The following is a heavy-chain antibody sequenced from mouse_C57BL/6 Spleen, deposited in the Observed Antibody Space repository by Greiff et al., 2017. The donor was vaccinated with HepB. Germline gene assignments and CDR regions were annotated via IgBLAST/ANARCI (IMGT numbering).Heavy chain of an antibody. D-gene: IGHD1-1*01. CDR3: ARDYGSSYDAWFAY. Sequence: VKLVESGAELVKPGASVKLSCKASGYTFTGYCMHWVKQRPGQGLEWIGMIHPNSGSTNYNEKFKSKATLTVDKSSSTAYMQLSSLTSEDSAVYYCARDYGSSYDAWFAYWGQGTLVTVSA. V-gene: IGHV1-64*01. CDR1: GYTFTGYC. J-gene: IGHJ3*01. CDR2: IHPNSGST.